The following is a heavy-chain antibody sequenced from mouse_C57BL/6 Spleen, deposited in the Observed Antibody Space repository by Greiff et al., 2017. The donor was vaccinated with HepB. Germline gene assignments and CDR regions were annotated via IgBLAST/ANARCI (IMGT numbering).Heavy chain of an antibody. Sequence: EVKLVESGGDLVKPGGSLKLSCAASGFTFSSYGMSWVRQTPDKRLEWVATISSGGSYTYYPDSVKGRFTISRDNAKNTLYLQMSSLKSEDTAMYYCARERAYGSDAMDYWGQGTSVTVSS. D-gene: IGHD1-1*01. V-gene: IGHV5-6*01. J-gene: IGHJ4*01. CDR2: ISSGGSYT. CDR3: ARERAYGSDAMDY. CDR1: GFTFSSYG.